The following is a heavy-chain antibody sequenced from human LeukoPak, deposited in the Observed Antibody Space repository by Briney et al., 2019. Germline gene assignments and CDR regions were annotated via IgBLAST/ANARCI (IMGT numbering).Heavy chain of an antibody. Sequence: ASVKVSCKASGGIFNSYAISWVRQAPGQGLEWMGGIIPIFGTANYAQKFKGRVRITAEKSTSTTYMELSSLRSEDTAVYYCARGTYSAYDLGSYMDVWGKGTTVTVAS. CDR3: ARGTYSAYDLGSYMDV. CDR2: IIPIFGTA. V-gene: IGHV1-69*06. D-gene: IGHD5-12*01. CDR1: GGIFNSYA. J-gene: IGHJ6*03.